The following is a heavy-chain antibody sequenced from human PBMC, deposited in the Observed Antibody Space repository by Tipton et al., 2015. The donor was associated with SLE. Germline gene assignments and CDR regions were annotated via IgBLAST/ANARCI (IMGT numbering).Heavy chain of an antibody. D-gene: IGHD1-26*01. CDR3: ARDGSPGALDI. CDR1: GGSISSGSYY. Sequence: TLSLTCTVSGGSISSGSYYWSWIRQPAGKGLEWIGRIYPSGGTNYNPSLKSRVSISIDTSKNQFSLTLNSVTAADTAVYYCARDGSPGALDIWGQGTRVTVSS. CDR2: IYPSGGT. V-gene: IGHV4-61*02. J-gene: IGHJ3*02.